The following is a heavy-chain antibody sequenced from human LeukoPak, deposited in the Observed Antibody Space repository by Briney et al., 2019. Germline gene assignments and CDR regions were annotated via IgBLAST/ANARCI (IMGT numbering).Heavy chain of an antibody. Sequence: GGSLRLSCAASGFSIGYYSMNWVRQAPGKGLEWVSYISSSSSNIYYADSVKGRFTISRDNAKNSLYLQMNSLRAEDTAVYYCARGLRFLEDRGRPWGQGTLVTVSS. CDR2: ISSSSSNI. V-gene: IGHV3-48*01. J-gene: IGHJ5*02. CDR3: ARGLRFLEDRGRP. CDR1: GFSIGYYS. D-gene: IGHD3-3*01.